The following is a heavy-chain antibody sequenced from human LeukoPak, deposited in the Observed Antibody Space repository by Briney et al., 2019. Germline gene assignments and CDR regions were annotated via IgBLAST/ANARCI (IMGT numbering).Heavy chain of an antibody. CDR3: TTGSSAGGGRYYYYYGMDF. V-gene: IGHV3-15*06. CDR2: IKSKTDGWTT. CDR1: GITFNKAW. Sequence: PGGSLRLSCAASGITFNKAWMTWVGQAPGKGLEWVGRIKSKTDGWTTHYGAPVEGRFSISRDDSKNTVYLQMNGLKSEDTAVYYCTTGSSAGGGRYYYYYGMDFWGQGTTVTVSS. D-gene: IGHD1-26*01. J-gene: IGHJ6*02.